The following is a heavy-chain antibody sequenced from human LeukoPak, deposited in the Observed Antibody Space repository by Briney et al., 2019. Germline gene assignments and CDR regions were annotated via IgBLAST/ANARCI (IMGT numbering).Heavy chain of an antibody. CDR3: ARSTPVDTAMAAPDY. CDR2: ISAYNGNT. D-gene: IGHD5-18*01. CDR1: GYTFTSYG. V-gene: IGHV1-18*04. Sequence: ASVKVSCKASGYTFTSYGISWVRQAPGQGLEWMGWISAYNGNTNYAQKLQGRVTMTTDTSTSTAYMELRSLRSDDTAVYYCARSTPVDTAMAAPDYWGQGTLVTVSS. J-gene: IGHJ4*02.